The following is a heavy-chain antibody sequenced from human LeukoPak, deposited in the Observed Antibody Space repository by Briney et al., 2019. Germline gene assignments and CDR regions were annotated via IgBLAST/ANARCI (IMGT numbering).Heavy chain of an antibody. CDR2: IHYSGSA. V-gene: IGHV4-39*02. Sequence: SETLSLTCSVSGGSISSTSYYWAWIRHPPGKGLEWIGSIHYSGSAYYNPSLKRRVTISVDTSKNHFSLRLSSVTAADTAVYYCARGDFWSGQQLDYWGQGTLVTLSS. D-gene: IGHD3-3*01. J-gene: IGHJ4*02. CDR3: ARGDFWSGQQLDY. CDR1: GGSISSTSYY.